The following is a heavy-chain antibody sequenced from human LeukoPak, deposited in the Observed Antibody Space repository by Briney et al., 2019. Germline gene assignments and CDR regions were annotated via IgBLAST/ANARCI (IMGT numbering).Heavy chain of an antibody. J-gene: IGHJ3*02. CDR3: ASGIAVAGPGDAFDI. D-gene: IGHD6-19*01. CDR1: GFTFSSFS. V-gene: IGHV3-48*01. CDR2: IKSDSSTI. Sequence: GGSLRLSCATSGFTFSSFSMNWVRQAPGKGLEWISYIKSDSSTIYYADSVKGRFTISRDNAKNSLYLQMNSLRAEDMALYYCASGIAVAGPGDAFDIWGQGTMVTVSS.